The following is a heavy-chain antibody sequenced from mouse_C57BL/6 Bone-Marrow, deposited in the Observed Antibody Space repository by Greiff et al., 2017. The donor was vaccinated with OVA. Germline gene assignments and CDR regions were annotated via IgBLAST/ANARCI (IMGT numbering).Heavy chain of an antibody. J-gene: IGHJ1*03. V-gene: IGHV10-3*01. CDR3: VRETTVVARNWYFDV. D-gene: IGHD1-1*01. CDR1: GFTFNTYA. CDR2: IRSKSSNYAT. Sequence: GGGLVQPKGSLKLSCAASGFTFNTYAMHWVRQAPGKGLEWVARIRSKSSNYATYYADSVKDRFTISRDDSQSMLYLQMNNLKTEDTAMYYWVRETTVVARNWYFDVWGTGTTVTVSS.